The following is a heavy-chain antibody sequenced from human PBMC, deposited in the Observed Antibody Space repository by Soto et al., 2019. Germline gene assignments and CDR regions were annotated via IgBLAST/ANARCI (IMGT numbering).Heavy chain of an antibody. CDR2: INSDGGST. J-gene: IGHJ4*02. V-gene: IGHV3-74*01. Sequence: GGSLRLSCAASGFTFSSYWMHWVRQAPGKGLVWVSRINSDGGSTSYADYVKGRFTISRDNAKNTLYLQMNSLRAEDTAVYYCARGIAVAGKVIDYWGQGTLVTVSS. CDR1: GFTFSSYW. CDR3: ARGIAVAGKVIDY. D-gene: IGHD6-19*01.